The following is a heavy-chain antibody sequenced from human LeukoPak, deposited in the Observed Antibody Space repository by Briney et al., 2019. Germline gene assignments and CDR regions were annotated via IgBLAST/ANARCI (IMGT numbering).Heavy chain of an antibody. V-gene: IGHV4-38-2*02. CDR2: INHSGST. Sequence: SETLSLTCTVSGYSISTGYYWSWIRPPPGKGLEWIGEINHSGSTNYNPYLKSRVTISVDTSKNQFSLKLSSVIASDTAVYYCARGSGARDNSGYRFDYWGQGTLVTVSS. CDR1: GYSISTGYY. CDR3: ARGSGARDNSGYRFDY. D-gene: IGHD3-22*01. J-gene: IGHJ4*02.